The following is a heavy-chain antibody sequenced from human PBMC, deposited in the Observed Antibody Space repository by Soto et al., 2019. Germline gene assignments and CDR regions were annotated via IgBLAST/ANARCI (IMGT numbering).Heavy chain of an antibody. D-gene: IGHD3-9*01. Sequence: ASVKVSCKASGYTFTSYDINWVRQATGQGLEWMGWMNPNSGNTGYAQKFQGRVTMTRNTSISTAYMELSSLRSEDTAVYYCARAYSGDDILTSYYYYYMEVWGKGTTVTVSS. CDR3: ARAYSGDDILTSYYYYYMEV. J-gene: IGHJ6*03. CDR1: GYTFTSYD. CDR2: MNPNSGNT. V-gene: IGHV1-8*01.